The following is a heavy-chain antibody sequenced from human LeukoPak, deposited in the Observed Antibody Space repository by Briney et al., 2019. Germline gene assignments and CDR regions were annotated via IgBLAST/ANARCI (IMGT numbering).Heavy chain of an antibody. CDR3: ATVHFGYFTF. CDR1: GLTFSDYH. J-gene: IGHJ4*02. Sequence: PGGSLRLSCAASGLTFSDYHMSWIRQAPGKGLEWVSHISDNGRTKYHANSVQGRFTVSRDNAKNSLYLQMNSLRADDTAVYYCATVHFGYFTFWGQGTLVPVSS. V-gene: IGHV3-11*01. CDR2: ISDNGRTK. D-gene: IGHD3-3*01.